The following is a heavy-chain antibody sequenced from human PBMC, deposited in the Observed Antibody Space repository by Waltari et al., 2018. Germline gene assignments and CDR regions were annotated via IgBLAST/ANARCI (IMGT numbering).Heavy chain of an antibody. CDR3: ARGGVTRVFGY. Sequence: QVQLQQWGAGLLKPSETLSLTCAVSGGSLSGFYWSWIRQTPAKGLEWIGQVNYTGSATYNPSLQSLVPISLDTSKNQFSLKVKSVSATDTAVYFCARGGVTRVFGYWGQGTLVTVSS. CDR1: GGSLSGFY. V-gene: IGHV4-34*02. J-gene: IGHJ4*02. CDR2: VNYTGSA. D-gene: IGHD3-10*01.